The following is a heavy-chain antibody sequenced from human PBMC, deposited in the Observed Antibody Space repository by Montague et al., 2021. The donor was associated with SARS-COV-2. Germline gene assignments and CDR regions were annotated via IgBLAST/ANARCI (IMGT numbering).Heavy chain of an antibody. V-gene: IGHV2-70*11. CDR2: IDWDDDK. D-gene: IGHD3-10*01. CDR1: GFSLSTSGMC. Sequence: PALVKPTQTLTLTCTFSGFSLSTSGMCVSWIRQPPGKALEWLARIDWDDDKYYSTSLKTRLTISKDTSKNQVVLTMTNMDPVDTATYYCARSLLWFGELNAFDXWGQGTMVTVSS. J-gene: IGHJ3*02. CDR3: ARSLLWFGELNAFDX.